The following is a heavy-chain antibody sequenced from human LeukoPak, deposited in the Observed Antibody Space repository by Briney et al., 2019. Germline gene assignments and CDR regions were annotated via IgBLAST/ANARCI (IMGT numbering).Heavy chain of an antibody. Sequence: PSETLSLTCAVYGGSFSGYYWSWIRQPPGKGLEWIGEINHSGSTKYNPSLKSRVTISVDTSKNQFSLKLSSVTAADTAVYYCARGSVLRYFDWLFPARVYYYYMDVWGKGTTVTISS. CDR2: INHSGST. V-gene: IGHV4-34*01. CDR1: GGSFSGYY. CDR3: ARGSVLRYFDWLFPARVYYYYMDV. J-gene: IGHJ6*03. D-gene: IGHD3-9*01.